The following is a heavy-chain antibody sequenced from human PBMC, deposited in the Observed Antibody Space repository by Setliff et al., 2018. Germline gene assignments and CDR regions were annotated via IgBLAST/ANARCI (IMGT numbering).Heavy chain of an antibody. CDR1: GGTFSRYA. J-gene: IGHJ4*02. Sequence: ASVKVSCKASGGTFSRYAISWVRQAPGQGLEWMGWINPNSGGTNYAQKLQGWVTMTRDTSTSTAYMELSRLTSEDTAVYFCARGWAALGIIGYWGQGTLVTVSS. CDR3: ARGWAALGIIGY. V-gene: IGHV1-2*04. CDR2: INPNSGGT. D-gene: IGHD7-27*01.